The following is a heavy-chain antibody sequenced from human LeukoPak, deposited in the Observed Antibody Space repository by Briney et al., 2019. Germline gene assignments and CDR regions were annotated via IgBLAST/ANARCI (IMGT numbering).Heavy chain of an antibody. CDR3: ARQSGIAYYFDY. J-gene: IGHJ4*02. Sequence: SETLSFTCTVSGGSISSYYWSWIRQPPGKGLEWIGYIYYSGSTNYNPSLKSRVTISVDTSKNQFSLKLSSVTAADTAVYYCARQSGIAYYFDYWGQGTLVTVSS. CDR2: IYYSGST. D-gene: IGHD6-13*01. CDR1: GGSISSYY. V-gene: IGHV4-59*08.